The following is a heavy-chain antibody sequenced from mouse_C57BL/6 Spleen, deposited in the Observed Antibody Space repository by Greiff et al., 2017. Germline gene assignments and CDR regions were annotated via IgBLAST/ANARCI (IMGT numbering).Heavy chain of an antibody. J-gene: IGHJ4*01. Sequence: QVQLQQSGAELVRPGASVTLSCKASGYTFTDYEMHWVKQTPVHGLEWIGAIDPETGGTAYNQKFKGKAILTADKSSSTAYMELRSLTSEDSAVYYCTRRGYYGSSPCAMDYWGQGTSVTVSS. D-gene: IGHD1-1*01. CDR1: GYTFTDYE. V-gene: IGHV1-15*01. CDR3: TRRGYYGSSPCAMDY. CDR2: IDPETGGT.